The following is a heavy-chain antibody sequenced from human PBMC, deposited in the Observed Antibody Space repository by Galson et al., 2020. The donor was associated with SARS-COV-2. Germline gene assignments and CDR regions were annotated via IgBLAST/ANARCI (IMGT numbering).Heavy chain of an antibody. CDR1: GYTFTDYY. D-gene: IGHD3-16*02. CDR2: INPNSGAT. J-gene: IGHJ4*02. Sequence: ASVTVSCKASGYTFTDYYMHWVRPAPGQGLEWVGWINPNSGATAYAQRFQGRVTMPRDTSISTAYMELSRLRSDDTAVYYCAKPTQDETILLLSCGGIVASSYFFDYWGQGALVTVSS. CDR3: AKPTQDETILLLSCGGIVASSYFFDY. V-gene: IGHV1-2*02.